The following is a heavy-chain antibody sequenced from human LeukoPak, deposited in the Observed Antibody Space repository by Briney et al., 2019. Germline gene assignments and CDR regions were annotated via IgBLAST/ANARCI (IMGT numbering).Heavy chain of an antibody. J-gene: IGHJ3*02. V-gene: IGHV3-30*02. CDR3: AKVCYYPSDAIDI. CDR2: IRYDGSNK. Sequence: GGSLRLSCTASGFPFISYGVHWARQAPGKGLEWVAFIRYDGSNKYYADSVKGRFTISRDNSKNTLYLQMNSLRAEDTAVYYCAKVCYYPSDAIDIWSKGTMVTVSS. CDR1: GFPFISYG. D-gene: IGHD2-15*01.